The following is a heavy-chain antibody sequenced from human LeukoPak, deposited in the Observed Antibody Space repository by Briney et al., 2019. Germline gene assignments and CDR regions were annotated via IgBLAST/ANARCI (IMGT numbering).Heavy chain of an antibody. V-gene: IGHV3-21*01. J-gene: IGHJ4*02. D-gene: IGHD6-13*01. CDR3: ARDGSYSSSWYPDY. CDR2: ITRSSNYI. Sequence: GGSLRLSCAASGFTFSRYSMNWVRQAPGKGLEWVSSITRSSNYIHYADSVKGRFTISRDNAKNSLYLQMNSLRAEDTAVYYCARDGSYSSSWYPDYWGQGTLVTVSS. CDR1: GFTFSRYS.